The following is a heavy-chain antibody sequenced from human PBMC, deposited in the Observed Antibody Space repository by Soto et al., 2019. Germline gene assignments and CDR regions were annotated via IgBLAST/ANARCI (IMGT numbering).Heavy chain of an antibody. CDR3: ARTEPTYYYYGMDV. Sequence: SETLSLTCTVSGGSISSGDYYWSWIRQPPGKGLEWIGYIYYSGSTYYNPSLKSRVTISVDTSKNQFSLKLSSVTAADTAVYYCARTEPTYYYYGMDVWGQGTTVTVSS. CDR1: GGSISSGDYY. V-gene: IGHV4-30-4*01. CDR2: IYYSGST. J-gene: IGHJ6*02.